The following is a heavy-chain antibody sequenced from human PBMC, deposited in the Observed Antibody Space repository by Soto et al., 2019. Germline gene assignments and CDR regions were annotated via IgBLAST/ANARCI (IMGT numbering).Heavy chain of an antibody. CDR2: IYYIGST. D-gene: IGHD3-10*01. J-gene: IGHJ6*02. Sequence: QVQLQESGPGLVKPSETLSLTCTVSGGSISSYYWSWIRQPPGKGLEWIGYIYYIGSTNYNPSLNSRVTISVDTSKNQFSLKLSSVTAADTAVYYCARGDPFLWFGEKVYYGMDVWGQATTVTVSS. V-gene: IGHV4-59*01. CDR3: ARGDPFLWFGEKVYYGMDV. CDR1: GGSISSYY.